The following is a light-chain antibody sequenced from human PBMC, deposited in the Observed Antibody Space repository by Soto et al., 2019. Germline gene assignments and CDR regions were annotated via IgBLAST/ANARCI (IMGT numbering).Light chain of an antibody. CDR3: GTGDSSLCFWV. J-gene: IGLJ3*02. V-gene: IGLV1-51*01. CDR1: SSNIGNNY. Sequence: QSVLTQPPSVSAAPGQKVTISCSGSSSNIGNNYVSWYQQLPGTAPKLLIYDNNKRPSGIPDRFSGSKSGTSATLGITGLQTGDEADYYCGTGDSSLCFWVFGGGTELTVL. CDR2: DNN.